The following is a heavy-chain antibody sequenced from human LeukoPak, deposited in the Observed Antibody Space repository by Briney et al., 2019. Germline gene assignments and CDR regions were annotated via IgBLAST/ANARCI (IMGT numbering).Heavy chain of an antibody. Sequence: PSQTLSLTCTVSGGSISSGDYYWSWIRQPPGKGLEWIGYIYYSGSAYYNPSLKSRVTISVDTSKNHFSLKLSSVTAADTAVYYCARAPLTIFGVVMPFDPWCQGTLVTVSS. D-gene: IGHD3-3*01. CDR3: ARAPLTIFGVVMPFDP. CDR2: IYYSGSA. V-gene: IGHV4-30-4*01. J-gene: IGHJ5*02. CDR1: GGSISSGDYY.